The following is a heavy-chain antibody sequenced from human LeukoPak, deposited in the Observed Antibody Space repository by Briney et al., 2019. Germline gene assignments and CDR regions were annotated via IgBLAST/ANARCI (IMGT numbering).Heavy chain of an antibody. CDR3: ARESYYYHSSGYSFDY. D-gene: IGHD3-22*01. V-gene: IGHV1-18*01. CDR1: GYTFTSYG. J-gene: IGHJ4*02. CDR2: ISAYNGNT. Sequence: ASVKVSCKASGYTFTSYGISWVRQAPGQGLEWMGWISAYNGNTNYAQKLQGRATMTTDTSTSTAYMELRSLRSDETAVYYCARESYYYHSSGYSFDYWGQGTLVTVSS.